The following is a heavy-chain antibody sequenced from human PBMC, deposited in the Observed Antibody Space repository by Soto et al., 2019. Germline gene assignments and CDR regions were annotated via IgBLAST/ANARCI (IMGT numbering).Heavy chain of an antibody. V-gene: IGHV3-7*01. CDR1: GFPFNDYY. CDR3: SRSLDS. Sequence: GGSLRLSCATSGFPFNDYYMTWIRQAPGKGLEWVANINPDGSERHYVGSVKGRFTISRDNAKSSLYLQMSSLTAEDSALYYCSRSLDSWGQGTRVTVSS. CDR2: INPDGSER. J-gene: IGHJ4*02.